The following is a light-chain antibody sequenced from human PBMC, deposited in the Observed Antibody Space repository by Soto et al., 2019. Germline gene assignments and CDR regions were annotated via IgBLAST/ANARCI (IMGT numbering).Light chain of an antibody. J-gene: IGKJ4*01. CDR3: QQYNSYSPLT. Sequence: IQMYKSPSTLSASVGDRVTITCRASQGISSYLSWYQQKPGKAPKLLIYDASSLESGVPSRFSGSGSGTEFTLTISSLQPDDFATYYCQQYNSYSPLTFGGGTKVDIK. CDR1: QGISSY. CDR2: DAS. V-gene: IGKV1-5*01.